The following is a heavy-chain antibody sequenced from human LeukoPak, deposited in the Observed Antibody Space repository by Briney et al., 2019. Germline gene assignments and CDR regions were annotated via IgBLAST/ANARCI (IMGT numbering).Heavy chain of an antibody. V-gene: IGHV3-30*04. CDR2: ISYDGSNK. D-gene: IGHD3-10*01. J-gene: IGHJ4*02. Sequence: GRSLRLSCAASGFTFSSYAMHWVRQAPGKGLEWVAVISYDGSNKYYADSVKGRFTISRDNSKNTLYLQMNSLRAEDTAVYYCARDSVREPYYFDYWGQGTLVTVSS. CDR3: ARDSVREPYYFDY. CDR1: GFTFSSYA.